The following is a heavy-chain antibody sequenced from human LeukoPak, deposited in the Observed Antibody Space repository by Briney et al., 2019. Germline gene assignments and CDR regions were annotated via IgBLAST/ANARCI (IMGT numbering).Heavy chain of an antibody. Sequence: PAETLSLTCAVSGGSFSSYYWSWIRQPPGKGLEWIGEINHSGSNNYNPSLKSRVTISVDTSKNPVSLKLTSVTAADTAVYYCARAVYYYGSGSYYYYYGMDVWGKGTTVTVSS. V-gene: IGHV4-34*01. CDR2: INHSGSN. J-gene: IGHJ6*04. CDR1: GGSFSSYY. CDR3: ARAVYYYGSGSYYYYYGMDV. D-gene: IGHD3-10*01.